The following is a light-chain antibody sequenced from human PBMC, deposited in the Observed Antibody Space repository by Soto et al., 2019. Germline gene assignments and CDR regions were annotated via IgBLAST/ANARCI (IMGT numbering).Light chain of an antibody. Sequence: EIVLTQSPATLSSFPGDRVTLSCRASQAVNTRLAWYQHKPGQAPRLLIYLTSNRAAGIPARFSGSGSGTDFTLTISDVEPEDFAVYYCQQYNNWLITFGQGTRLEIK. CDR2: LTS. CDR3: QQYNNWLIT. V-gene: IGKV3D-11*01. J-gene: IGKJ5*01. CDR1: QAVNTR.